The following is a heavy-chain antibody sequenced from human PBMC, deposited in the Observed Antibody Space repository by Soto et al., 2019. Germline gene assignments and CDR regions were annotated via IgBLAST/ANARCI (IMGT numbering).Heavy chain of an antibody. CDR1: GGSISSSSYY. CDR2: IYYSGST. J-gene: IGHJ5*02. Sequence: QLQLQESGPGLVKPSETLSLTCTVSGGSISSSSYYWGWIRQPPRKGLEWIGSIYYSGSTYYNPSLKSRVTISVDTSKNQFSLKLSSVTAADTAVYYCARQYYYDSSGLGWFDPWGQGTLVTVSS. CDR3: ARQYYYDSSGLGWFDP. D-gene: IGHD3-22*01. V-gene: IGHV4-39*01.